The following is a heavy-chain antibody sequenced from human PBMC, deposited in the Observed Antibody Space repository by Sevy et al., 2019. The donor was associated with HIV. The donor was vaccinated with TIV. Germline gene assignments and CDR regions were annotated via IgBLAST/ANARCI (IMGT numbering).Heavy chain of an antibody. J-gene: IGHJ4*02. V-gene: IGHV4-59*01. D-gene: IGHD5-18*01. CDR2: IYYSGST. CDR1: GDSISNDY. Sequence: SETLSLTCTVSGDSISNDYWSWIRQPPGKGLEWIGYIYYSGSTNYNPSLKIRVTISLDTSKNQFSVKLSSVTAAETAVYYCARGTFSYGYWREFDYWGQGTLVTVSS. CDR3: ARGTFSYGYWREFDY.